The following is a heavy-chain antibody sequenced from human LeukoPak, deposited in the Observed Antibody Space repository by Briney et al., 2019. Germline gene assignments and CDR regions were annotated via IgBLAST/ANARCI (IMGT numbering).Heavy chain of an antibody. Sequence: SSETLSLTCAVSTDSFSSHYWTWIRQPPGKGLKWIGYISYIRSTNYNPSLKSRVTISIDTSKNQFSLKLSSVTAADTAVYYCARDVVTVTKGFDIWGQGTMVSVSS. CDR3: ARDVVTVTKGFDI. D-gene: IGHD4-17*01. V-gene: IGHV4-59*11. CDR1: TDSFSSHY. J-gene: IGHJ3*02. CDR2: ISYIRST.